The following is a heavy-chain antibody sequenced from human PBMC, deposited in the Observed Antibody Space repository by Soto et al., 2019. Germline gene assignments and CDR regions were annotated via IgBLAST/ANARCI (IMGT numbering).Heavy chain of an antibody. D-gene: IGHD3-9*01. V-gene: IGHV1-69*01. J-gene: IGHJ6*02. CDR1: GGTFSSYA. CDR2: IIPIFGTA. CDR3: ARDILTGYYKGYYYYGMDV. Sequence: QVQLVQSGAEVKKPGSSVKVSCKASGGTFSSYAISWVRQAPGQGLEWMGGIIPIFGTANYAQKFQGRVTITADESTSTAYMELSSLRSEDTAVYYCARDILTGYYKGYYYYGMDVWGQGTTVTVSS.